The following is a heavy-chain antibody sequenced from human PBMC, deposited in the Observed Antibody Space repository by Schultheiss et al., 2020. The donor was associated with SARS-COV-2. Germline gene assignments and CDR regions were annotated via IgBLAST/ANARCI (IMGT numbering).Heavy chain of an antibody. J-gene: IGHJ4*02. Sequence: GGSLRLSCSASGFTFSSYAMHWVRQAPGKGLEYVSAISSNGGSTYYADSVKGRFTISRDDSKNTLYLQMSSLRAEDTAVYYCAKVALYSGSPFKAGWGQGTLVTVSS. CDR2: ISSNGGST. D-gene: IGHD1-26*01. CDR3: AKVALYSGSPFKAG. V-gene: IGHV3-64D*06. CDR1: GFTFSSYA.